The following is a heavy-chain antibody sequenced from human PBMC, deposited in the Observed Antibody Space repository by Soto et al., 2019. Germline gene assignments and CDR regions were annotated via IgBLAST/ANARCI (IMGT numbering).Heavy chain of an antibody. V-gene: IGHV3-21*01. D-gene: IGHD3-10*01. CDR1: GFTFSSYS. Sequence: EVQLVESGGGLVKPGGSLRLSCAASGFTFSSYSMNWVRQAPGKGLEWVSLISSSSSYIYYAVSVTGRCTISRDNAKNSLYLQRNSLGAEGTAVYSCARNRGGDLKAFDIWGQGTMVTVSS. J-gene: IGHJ3*02. CDR2: ISSSSSYI. CDR3: ARNRGGDLKAFDI.